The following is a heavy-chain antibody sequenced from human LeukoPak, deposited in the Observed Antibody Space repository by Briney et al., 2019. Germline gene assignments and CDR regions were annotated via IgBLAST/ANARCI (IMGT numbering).Heavy chain of an antibody. CDR3: AKDPRGVGARGS. J-gene: IGHJ5*02. D-gene: IGHD1-26*01. Sequence: PEGSLRLSCAASGFTFSSFAMTWVRQAPGKGLEWVSGISGSGDDTYYADSVKGRFTISRDNSENTLYLQMHSLRLEDTAVYYCAKDPRGVGARGSWGQGTLVAVSS. CDR2: ISGSGDDT. CDR1: GFTFSSFA. V-gene: IGHV3-23*01.